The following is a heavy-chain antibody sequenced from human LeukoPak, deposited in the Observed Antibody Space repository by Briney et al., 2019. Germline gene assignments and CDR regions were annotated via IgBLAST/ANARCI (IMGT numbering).Heavy chain of an antibody. CDR2: IYHSGRT. J-gene: IGHJ4*02. D-gene: IGHD3-3*01. Sequence: SGTLSLTCAVSGGSIIRGNWWSGGRQPPGKGLEWIGEIYHSGRTNYNPSLNGRVTISLDKSKNLFSLHLSSVTAADTALYYCASSDRQPPRFDSSYDVFDYWGQGTLVTVSS. V-gene: IGHV4-4*02. CDR3: ASSDRQPPRFDSSYDVFDY. CDR1: GGSIIRGNW.